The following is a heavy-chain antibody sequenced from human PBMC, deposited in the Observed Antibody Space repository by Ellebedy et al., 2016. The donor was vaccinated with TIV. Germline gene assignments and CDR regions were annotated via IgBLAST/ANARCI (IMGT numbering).Heavy chain of an antibody. Sequence: MPSETLSLTCTVSGVSISTYYWSWIRQPPGKGLEWIGYVYDSGSTNYNPSLTGRVTISVDTSKNQFSLKLHSVTAADTAVYYCARDYLEPYYFDYWGRGTLVTVSS. D-gene: IGHD1-1*01. CDR1: GVSISTYY. J-gene: IGHJ4*02. V-gene: IGHV4-59*01. CDR2: VYDSGST. CDR3: ARDYLEPYYFDY.